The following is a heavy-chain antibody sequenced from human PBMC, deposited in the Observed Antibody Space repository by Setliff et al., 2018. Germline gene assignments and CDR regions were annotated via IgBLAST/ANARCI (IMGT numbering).Heavy chain of an antibody. CDR3: ERLVRYCTTTSCQRTSGDDF. Sequence: ASVKVSCKASGYNFAESIVSWVRQAPGQGLEWMGWISAYNGHTYSAQKFRARVTLTTDTSTNMAYMDLRSLRSDDTAVYYCERLVRYCTTTSCQRTSGDDFWGQGTLVTV. CDR1: GYNFAESI. V-gene: IGHV1-18*01. J-gene: IGHJ4*02. CDR2: ISAYNGHT. D-gene: IGHD2-2*01.